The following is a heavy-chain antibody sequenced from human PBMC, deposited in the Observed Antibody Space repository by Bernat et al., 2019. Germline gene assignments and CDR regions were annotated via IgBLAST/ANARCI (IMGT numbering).Heavy chain of an antibody. CDR3: ARHHPGIQLWYQQGLDY. CDR2: IYYSGST. J-gene: IGHJ4*02. Sequence: QLQLQESGPGLVKPSETLSLTCTVSGGSISSSSYYWGWIRQPPGKGLEWIGSIYYSGSTYYNPSLKSRVTISVDTSKNQFSLKLSSVTAAETAVYYCARHHPGIQLWYQQGLDYWGQGTLVTVSS. D-gene: IGHD5-18*01. CDR1: GGSISSSSYY. V-gene: IGHV4-39*01.